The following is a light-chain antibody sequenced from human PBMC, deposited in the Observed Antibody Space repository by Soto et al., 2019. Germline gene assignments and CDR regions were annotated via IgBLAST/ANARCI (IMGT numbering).Light chain of an antibody. CDR2: DAS. V-gene: IGKV1-17*01. Sequence: IQMTQSPSAMSASVGDRVTITCRASQGIRNDLGWYQQKPGKAPKLLIYDASSLERGVPSRFSGSGSGTEFTLTISSLQPDDFATYYCQQYNSYSWTFGQGTKVDIK. CDR3: QQYNSYSWT. J-gene: IGKJ1*01. CDR1: QGIRND.